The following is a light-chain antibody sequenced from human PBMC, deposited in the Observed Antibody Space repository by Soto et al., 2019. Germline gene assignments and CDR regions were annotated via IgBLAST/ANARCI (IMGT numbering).Light chain of an antibody. CDR1: QSVSSY. Sequence: EIVLTQSPATLSLSPGERDTLSCRASQSVSSYLAWYQQKPGQAPRLLIYDASNRATGIPARFSGSGSGTDFTLTISSLDPEDFAVYYCQQRRNWPITFGQGTRLEIK. CDR3: QQRRNWPIT. J-gene: IGKJ5*01. CDR2: DAS. V-gene: IGKV3-11*01.